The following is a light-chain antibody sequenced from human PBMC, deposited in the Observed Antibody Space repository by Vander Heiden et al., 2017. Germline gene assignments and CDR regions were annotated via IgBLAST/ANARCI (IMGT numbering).Light chain of an antibody. Sequence: SVLTQPPSASGTPALWVTFSCSGISSNIARTTVNSYLQLPATAPKLPLSRHNLRPPGVPYRFSGAKSGTSAYLAISGLQSEDEDEYYCASWDDSLNGRYDFGTGTKVTVL. V-gene: IGLV1-44*01. CDR3: ASWDDSLNGRYD. CDR2: RHN. J-gene: IGLJ1*01. CDR1: SSNIARTT.